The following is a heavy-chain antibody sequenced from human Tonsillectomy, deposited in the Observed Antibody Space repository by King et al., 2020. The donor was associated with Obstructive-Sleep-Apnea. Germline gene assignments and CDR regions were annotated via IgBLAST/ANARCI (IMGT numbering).Heavy chain of an antibody. D-gene: IGHD3-22*01. Sequence: LQLQESGPGLVKPSETLSLTCTVSGGSISSSSYYWGWIRQPPGKGLEWFGGIYYMWSTYYNPSLKSRVTISVYTTKNQFSLKLGSVTAADTAVYYCARAYYVSRGYPYYFDYWGQGTLVTVSS. CDR1: GGSISSSSYY. J-gene: IGHJ4*02. CDR3: ARAYYVSRGYPYYFDY. V-gene: IGHV4-39*07. CDR2: IYYMWST.